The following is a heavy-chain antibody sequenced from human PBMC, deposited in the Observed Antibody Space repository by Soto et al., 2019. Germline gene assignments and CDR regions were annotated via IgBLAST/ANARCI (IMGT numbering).Heavy chain of an antibody. CDR3: ARGGPPIDS. Sequence: QVQLVQSGAEVKKPGASVKVSCKASGYTFTNFGISWVRQAPGQGLEWMGWISAYNGNTNSAQKFQDRVTMTTDTSTSTAYMGLRSLRSDDTPIYSCARGGPPIDSWGQETLVPFSS. CDR2: ISAYNGNT. CDR1: GYTFTNFG. V-gene: IGHV1-18*01. D-gene: IGHD3-10*01. J-gene: IGHJ4*02.